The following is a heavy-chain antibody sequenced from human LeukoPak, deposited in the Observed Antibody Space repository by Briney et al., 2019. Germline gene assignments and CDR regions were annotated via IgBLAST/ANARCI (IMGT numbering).Heavy chain of an antibody. J-gene: IGHJ3*02. CDR1: RFSFSSHW. D-gene: IGHD1-26*01. CDR2: IKEDGREK. CDR3: AKTIVGSDVFDI. Sequence: GGSLRLSCVATRFSFSSHWMTWVRQAPGKGLEWVANIKEDGREKYYADSVKGRFTISRDNAKNSLYLQMNSLRGEDTAVYYCAKTIVGSDVFDIWGQGTLVPVSS. V-gene: IGHV3-7*01.